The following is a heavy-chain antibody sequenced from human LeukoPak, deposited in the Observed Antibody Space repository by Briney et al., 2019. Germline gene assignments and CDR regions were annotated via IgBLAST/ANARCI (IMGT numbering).Heavy chain of an antibody. CDR2: IGSSSSYI. D-gene: IGHD3-10*01. CDR1: GFTFSTYS. V-gene: IGHV3-21*01. CDR3: ARDLGSGSSEFDY. J-gene: IGHJ4*02. Sequence: GGSLRLSCAASGFTFSTYSMNWVRQAPGKGLEWVSCIGSSSSYIYYADSVKGRFTISRDNAENSLYLQMDSLRAEDTAVYYCARDLGSGSSEFDYWGQGTLVTVSS.